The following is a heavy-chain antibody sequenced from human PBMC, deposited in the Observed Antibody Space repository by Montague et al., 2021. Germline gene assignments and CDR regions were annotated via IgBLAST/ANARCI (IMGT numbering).Heavy chain of an antibody. CDR2: MFYRGAT. CDR3: AKQDYFVSGTSYKGFDP. D-gene: IGHD3-10*01. V-gene: IGHV4-59*08. J-gene: IGHJ5*02. CDR1: SGSIFHAH. Sequence: SETLSLTCTVSSGSIFHAHWSWVRQPPGKGLEWLGSMFYRGATSNNPSLKSRVTMSIDTSTNQFSLKLSFVTAADTAVYYCAKQDYFVSGTSYKGFDPWGQGILVTVSS.